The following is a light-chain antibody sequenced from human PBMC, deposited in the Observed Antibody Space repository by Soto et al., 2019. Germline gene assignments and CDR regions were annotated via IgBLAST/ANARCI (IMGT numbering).Light chain of an antibody. Sequence: DIVMSQSQASLAVSLGERATINCKSSQSVLYSSNNKNYLAWYQQKPGQPPKLLIYWASTRESGVPDRFSGSGSGTDFTLTISSLQAEDVAVYYCQQYYSTPLTLGGGTKVDIK. CDR3: QQYYSTPLT. CDR1: QSVLYSSNNKNY. J-gene: IGKJ4*01. CDR2: WAS. V-gene: IGKV4-1*01.